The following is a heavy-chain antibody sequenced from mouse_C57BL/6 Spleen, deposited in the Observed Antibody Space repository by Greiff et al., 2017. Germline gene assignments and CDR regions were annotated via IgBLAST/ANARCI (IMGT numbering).Heavy chain of an antibody. CDR2: ISDGGSYT. D-gene: IGHD2-3*01. J-gene: IGHJ3*01. Sequence: EVQGVESGGGLVKPGGSLKLSCAASGFTFSSYAMSWVRQTPEKRLEWVATISDGGSYTYYPDNVKGRFTISRDNAKNNLYLQMSHLKSEDTAMYYCARDDGYHAYWGQGTLVTVSA. CDR1: GFTFSSYA. CDR3: ARDDGYHAY. V-gene: IGHV5-4*01.